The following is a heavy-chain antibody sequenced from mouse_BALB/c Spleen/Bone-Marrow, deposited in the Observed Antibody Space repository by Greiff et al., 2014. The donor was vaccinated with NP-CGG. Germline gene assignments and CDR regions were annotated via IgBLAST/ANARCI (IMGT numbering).Heavy chain of an antibody. CDR2: IWAGGST. CDR1: GFSLTSYG. Sequence: VKVEESGPGLVAPSQSLSITCTVSGFSLTSYGVYWVRQPPGKGLEWLGVIWAGGSTNYNSALMSRLSISKDNSKSQVFLKTNSLQTDDTAMYCCARGAYYRFFDYWGQGTTLTVSS. J-gene: IGHJ2*01. CDR3: ARGAYYRFFDY. V-gene: IGHV2-9*02. D-gene: IGHD2-14*01.